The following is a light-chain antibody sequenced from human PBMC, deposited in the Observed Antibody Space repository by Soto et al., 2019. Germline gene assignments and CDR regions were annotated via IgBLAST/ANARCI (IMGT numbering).Light chain of an antibody. J-gene: IGKJ4*01. Sequence: EIVLTQSPATLSLSPGERDTLSCRASQRVSSYLALYQQKPGQAPRLLIYDASNRATGIPARFSGSGSGTDVNLTISSLEPEEFAVYYWQQRSNWPLTFGGGTKVEIK. CDR2: DAS. V-gene: IGKV3-11*01. CDR3: QQRSNWPLT. CDR1: QRVSSY.